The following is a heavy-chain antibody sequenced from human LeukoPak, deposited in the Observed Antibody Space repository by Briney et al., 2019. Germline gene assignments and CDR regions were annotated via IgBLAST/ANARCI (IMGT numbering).Heavy chain of an antibody. CDR3: ARVLLSDCTHGVCKWFDP. D-gene: IGHD2-8*01. V-gene: IGHV4-31*03. Sequence: PSETLSLTCTVSGGSISRGEYYWTWIRQHPGKGLEWIGYIFYSGSTYYSPSLKSRVSISLDTSKSHFSLQLSAMTAADTAVYYCARVLLSDCTHGVCKWFDPWGQGTLVTVSS. J-gene: IGHJ5*02. CDR1: GGSISRGEYY. CDR2: IFYSGST.